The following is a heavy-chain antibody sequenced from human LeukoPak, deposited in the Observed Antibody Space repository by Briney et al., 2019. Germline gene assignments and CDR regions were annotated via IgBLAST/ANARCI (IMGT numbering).Heavy chain of an antibody. CDR2: IYYSGST. J-gene: IGHJ4*02. V-gene: IGHV4-59*08. CDR3: ATRADYSNYFDY. Sequence: NPSETLSLTCTVSGASISSYYWSWVRQPPGKGLEYIGYIYYSGSTNYNPSLKSRVTISVDTSKNQFSLKLSSVTAADTAVYYCATRADYSNYFDYWGQGILVTVSS. CDR1: GASISSYY. D-gene: IGHD4-11*01.